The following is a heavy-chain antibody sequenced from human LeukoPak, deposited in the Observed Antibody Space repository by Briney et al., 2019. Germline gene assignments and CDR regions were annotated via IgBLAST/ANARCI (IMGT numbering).Heavy chain of an antibody. J-gene: IGHJ4*02. D-gene: IGHD4-17*01. CDR3: ARVMGTVTTSTDY. CDR1: GGSISSTIYY. V-gene: IGHV4-39*01. Sequence: SETLSLTCTVSGGSISSTIYYWGWIRQPPGKGLEWIGSIYYSGSTYYNPSLKSRVTISVDTSKNQFSLKLSSVTAADTAVYYCARVMGTVTTSTDYWGQGTLVTVSS. CDR2: IYYSGST.